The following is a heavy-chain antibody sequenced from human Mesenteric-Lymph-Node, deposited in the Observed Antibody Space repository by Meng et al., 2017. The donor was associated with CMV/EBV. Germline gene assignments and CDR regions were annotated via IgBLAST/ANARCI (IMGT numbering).Heavy chain of an antibody. Sequence: SETLSLTCTVSGGSIRVYYWNWIRQPPGKGLEWIGYIYDSGRNNYNPSLKSRVTMSIDTSKNQFSLKLTSVTAADTAVYYRARAQGVAVTDYWGQGTLVTVSS. J-gene: IGHJ4*02. CDR3: ARAQGVAVTDY. D-gene: IGHD6-19*01. CDR1: GGSIRVYY. CDR2: IYDSGRN. V-gene: IGHV4-59*01.